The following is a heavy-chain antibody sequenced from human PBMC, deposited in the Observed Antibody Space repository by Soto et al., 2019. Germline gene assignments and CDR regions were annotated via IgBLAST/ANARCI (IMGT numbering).Heavy chain of an antibody. CDR1: GFTFSSYG. CDR2: ISYDGSNK. CDR3: AKANGWVVVAATFHDY. Sequence: PGGSLRLSCAASGFTFSSYGMHWVRQAPGKGLEWVAVISYDGSNKYYADSVKGRFTISRDNSKNTLYLQMNSLRAEDTAVYYCAKANGWVVVAATFHDYWGQGTLVTVSS. J-gene: IGHJ4*02. D-gene: IGHD2-15*01. V-gene: IGHV3-30*18.